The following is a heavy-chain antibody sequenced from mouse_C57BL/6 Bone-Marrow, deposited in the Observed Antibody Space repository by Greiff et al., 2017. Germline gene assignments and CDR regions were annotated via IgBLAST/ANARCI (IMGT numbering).Heavy chain of an antibody. CDR3: ARQGYGSQYYYAMDY. J-gene: IGHJ4*01. Sequence: EVKLMESGGDLVKPGGSLKLSCAASGFTFSSYGMSWVRQTPDKRLEWVATISSGGSYTYYPDSLKGRFTISRDNAKNTLYLQMSSLKSEDTAMYYCARQGYGSQYYYAMDYWGQGTSVTVSS. CDR1: GFTFSSYG. CDR2: ISSGGSYT. V-gene: IGHV5-6*01. D-gene: IGHD1-1*01.